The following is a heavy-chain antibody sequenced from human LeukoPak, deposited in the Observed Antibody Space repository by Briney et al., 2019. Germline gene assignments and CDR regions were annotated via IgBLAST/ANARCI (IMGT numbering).Heavy chain of an antibody. Sequence: PGGSLRLSCPASGLTFSRYGMHWVRQAPGKGLEWVAFIRYDGSNKYYADSVKGRFTLSRDNSKNTLYLQMNSLRAEDTAVYYCAKPSTGRVHDAFDIWGQGTMVTVSS. J-gene: IGHJ3*02. CDR3: AKPSTGRVHDAFDI. CDR2: IRYDGSNK. D-gene: IGHD1-14*01. V-gene: IGHV3-30*02. CDR1: GLTFSRYG.